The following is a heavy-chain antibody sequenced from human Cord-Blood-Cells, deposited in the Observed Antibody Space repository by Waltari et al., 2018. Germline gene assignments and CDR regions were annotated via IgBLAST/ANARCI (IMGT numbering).Heavy chain of an antibody. J-gene: IGHJ4*02. D-gene: IGHD7-27*01. CDR1: GFTFSSYG. V-gene: IGHV3-30*18. CDR2: ISYDGSNK. CDR3: AKGLTGDFDY. Sequence: QVQLVESGGGVVQPGRSLRLSCAASGFTFSSYGMHWVRQAPGKGLEWVAVISYDGSNKYYADSVKGRFTISRDNSKNTLYLQMNSLRAEDTAVYYCAKGLTGDFDYWGQGTLVTVSS.